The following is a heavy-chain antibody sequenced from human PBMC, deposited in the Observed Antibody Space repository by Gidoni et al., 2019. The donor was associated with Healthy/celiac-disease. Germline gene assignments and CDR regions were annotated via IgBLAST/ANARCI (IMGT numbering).Heavy chain of an antibody. V-gene: IGHV3-23*01. Sequence: EVPMLESGGGLVQPGGSLRLSCAASGFTFRSYAMSWVRQAPGKGLAWVSAISGSGCSTYYADSVKGRFTISRDNSKNTLYLQMNSLRAEDTAVYYCAKDGADIAAAPIDYWGQGTLVTVSS. CDR1: GFTFRSYA. CDR2: ISGSGCST. J-gene: IGHJ4*02. CDR3: AKDGADIAAAPIDY. D-gene: IGHD6-13*01.